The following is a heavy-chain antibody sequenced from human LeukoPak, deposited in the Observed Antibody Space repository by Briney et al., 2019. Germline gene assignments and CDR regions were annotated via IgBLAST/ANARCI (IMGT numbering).Heavy chain of an antibody. CDR3: ARDRGIAAAGTYYFDY. J-gene: IGHJ4*02. V-gene: IGHV3-23*01. Sequence: PGGSLRLSCAASGFTFSSYAMSWVRQAPGKGLEWVSAISGSGGSTYYADSVKGRFTISRDNSKNTLYLQMNSLRAEDTAVYYCARDRGIAAAGTYYFDYWGQGTLVTVSS. CDR2: ISGSGGST. D-gene: IGHD6-13*01. CDR1: GFTFSSYA.